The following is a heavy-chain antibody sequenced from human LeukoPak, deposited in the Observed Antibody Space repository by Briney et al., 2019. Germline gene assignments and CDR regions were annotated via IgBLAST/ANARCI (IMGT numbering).Heavy chain of an antibody. V-gene: IGHV3-21*04. D-gene: IGHD6-13*01. Sequence: KSGGSLRLSCAASGFTFSSYTMSWVRQTPGKGLEWVSSISSSSGYIYYADSVKGRFTISRDNARNSLYLQMKSLRVEDTAVYYCARGTAAAANRNWFDSWGQGTLVTVSS. CDR2: ISSSSGYI. J-gene: IGHJ5*01. CDR1: GFTFSSYT. CDR3: ARGTAAAANRNWFDS.